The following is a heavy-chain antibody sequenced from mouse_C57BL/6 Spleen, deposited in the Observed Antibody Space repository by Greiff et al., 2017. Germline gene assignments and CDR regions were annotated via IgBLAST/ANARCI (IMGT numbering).Heavy chain of an antibody. Sequence: VQLQQSGPGLVKPSQSLSLTCSVTGYSITSGYYWNWIRQFPGNKLEWMGYISYDGSNNYNPSLKNRISITRDTSKNQFFLKLNSVTTEDTATYYCARDDGTGYYAMDYWGQGTSVTVSS. CDR3: ARDDGTGYYAMDY. CDR1: GYSITSGYY. CDR2: ISYDGSN. D-gene: IGHD4-1*01. J-gene: IGHJ4*01. V-gene: IGHV3-6*01.